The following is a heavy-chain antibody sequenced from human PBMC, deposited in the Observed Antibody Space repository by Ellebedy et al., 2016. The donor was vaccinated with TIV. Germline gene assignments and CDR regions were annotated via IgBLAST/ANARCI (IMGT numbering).Heavy chain of an antibody. V-gene: IGHV3-23*01. Sequence: GGSLRLXXTDAGVTFSTYAMNWVRLAPGKGLEWVSGISESGGSTYYADSVKGRFTISRDNSKDTLYLEMNSLRVDDTAVYYCAKGKVADSWGQGTLVTVSS. D-gene: IGHD2-15*01. CDR3: AKGKVADS. CDR1: GVTFSTYA. J-gene: IGHJ4*02. CDR2: ISESGGST.